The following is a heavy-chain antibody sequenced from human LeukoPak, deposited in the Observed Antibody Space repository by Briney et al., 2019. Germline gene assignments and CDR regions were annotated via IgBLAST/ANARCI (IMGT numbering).Heavy chain of an antibody. CDR1: GGSFSGYY. V-gene: IGHV4-34*01. D-gene: IGHD2-2*01. J-gene: IGHJ4*02. Sequence: SETLSLTCAVYGGSFSGYYWSWIRQPPGKGLEWIGEINHSGSTNYNPSLKSRVTISVDTSKNQFSLKLSSVTAADTAVYYCARVPTMTFFDYWGQGTLVTVSS. CDR3: ARVPTMTFFDY. CDR2: INHSGST.